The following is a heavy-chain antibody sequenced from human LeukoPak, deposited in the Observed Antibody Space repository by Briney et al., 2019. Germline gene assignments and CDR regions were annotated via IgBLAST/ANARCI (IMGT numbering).Heavy chain of an antibody. D-gene: IGHD3-10*01. CDR2: ISWNSGSI. V-gene: IGHV3-9*01. Sequence: GRSLRLSCAASGFTFDDYAMHWVRQAPGKGLEWVSGISWNSGSIDYADSVKGRFTISRDNAKNSLYLQMNSLRAEDTALYYCAHGGSGNFDYWGQGTLVTVSS. CDR1: GFTFDDYA. CDR3: AHGGSGNFDY. J-gene: IGHJ4*02.